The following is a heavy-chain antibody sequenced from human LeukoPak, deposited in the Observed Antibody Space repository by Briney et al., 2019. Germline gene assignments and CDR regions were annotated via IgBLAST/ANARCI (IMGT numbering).Heavy chain of an antibody. CDR2: IWYDGSNK. J-gene: IGHJ4*02. Sequence: GGSLRLSCAASGFTFSSYGMHWVRQAPGKGLEWVAVIWYDGSNKYYADSVKGRFTISRDNSKNTLYLQMNSLRAEDTAVYYCARDPYEMIAAAGTDPYFDYWGQGTLVTVSS. D-gene: IGHD6-13*01. V-gene: IGHV3-33*01. CDR3: ARDPYEMIAAAGTDPYFDY. CDR1: GFTFSSYG.